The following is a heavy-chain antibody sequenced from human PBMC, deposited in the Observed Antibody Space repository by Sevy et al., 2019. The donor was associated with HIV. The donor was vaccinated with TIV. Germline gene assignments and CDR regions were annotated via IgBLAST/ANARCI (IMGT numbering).Heavy chain of an antibody. Sequence: GGSLRLSCKPSGFTFISYAMSWVHQAPGKGLGWVSTIYGSSGGTYYADSVKGRFTISRGNSKNTLYLQMNSLRTEDTAVYYCAGGRYDSSGSFDAFDIWGQGTMVTVSS. J-gene: IGHJ3*02. CDR3: AGGRYDSSGSFDAFDI. D-gene: IGHD3-22*01. CDR1: GFTFISYA. V-gene: IGHV3-23*01. CDR2: IYGSSGGT.